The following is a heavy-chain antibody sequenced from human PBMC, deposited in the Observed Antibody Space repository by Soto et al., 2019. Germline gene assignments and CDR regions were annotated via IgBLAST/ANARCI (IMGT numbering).Heavy chain of an antibody. Sequence: PSETLSLTCTVSGGSISSSSYYWGWIRQPPGKGLEWIGSIYYSGSTYYNPSLKSRVTISVDTSKNQFSLKLSSVTAADTAVYYCARLYGDYSRNYYGMDVWGQGTTVTVSS. CDR1: GGSISSSSYY. CDR3: ARLYGDYSRNYYGMDV. V-gene: IGHV4-39*01. CDR2: IYYSGST. J-gene: IGHJ6*02. D-gene: IGHD4-17*01.